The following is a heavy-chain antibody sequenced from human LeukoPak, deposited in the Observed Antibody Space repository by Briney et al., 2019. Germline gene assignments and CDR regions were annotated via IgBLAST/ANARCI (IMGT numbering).Heavy chain of an antibody. CDR3: ARAYCRSTNCCYPS. CDR2: IKQDGSEK. V-gene: IGHV3-7*01. Sequence: QPGGSLRLSCEVSGLTSGTYGLTYGLTWVRQAPGKGLEWVANIKQDGSEKYYVDSVRGRFTISRDNAQNSLSLQMNILRPQDTAVYYCARAYCRSTNCCYPSWGRGTLVTVSS. CDR1: GLTSGTYG. J-gene: IGHJ5*02. D-gene: IGHD2-2*01.